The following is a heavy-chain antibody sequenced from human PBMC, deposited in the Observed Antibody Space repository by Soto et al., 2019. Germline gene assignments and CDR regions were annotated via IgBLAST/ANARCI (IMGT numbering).Heavy chain of an antibody. CDR3: ATSIAVAGRSPHYYGMDV. CDR2: ISGSGGST. CDR1: GFTFSSYA. V-gene: IGHV3-23*01. J-gene: IGHJ6*02. Sequence: GGSLRLSCAAPGFTFSSYAMSWVRQAPGKGLEWVSAISGSGGSTYYADSVKGRFTISRDNSKNTLYLQMNSLRAEDTAVYYCATSIAVAGRSPHYYGMDVWGQGTTVTVSS. D-gene: IGHD6-19*01.